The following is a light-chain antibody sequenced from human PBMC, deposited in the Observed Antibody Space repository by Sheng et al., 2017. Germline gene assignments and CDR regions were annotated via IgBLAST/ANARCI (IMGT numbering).Light chain of an antibody. Sequence: DIQMTQSPSTLSASVGDRVTITCRASQSVSTWLAWYQQKPGKAPKILIYKASSLESGVPSRFSGSGSGTEFTLTITSLQPEDFATYYCQEYNTYSFGQGTRLDIK. V-gene: IGKV1-5*03. CDR2: KAS. CDR1: QSVSTW. CDR3: QEYNTYS. J-gene: IGKJ5*01.